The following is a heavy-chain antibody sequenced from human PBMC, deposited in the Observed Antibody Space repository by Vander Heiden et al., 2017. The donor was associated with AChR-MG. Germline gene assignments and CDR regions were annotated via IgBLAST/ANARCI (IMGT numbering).Heavy chain of an antibody. CDR1: GGTFSSYA. D-gene: IGHD2-15*01. CDR2: IIPIFGTA. Sequence: QVQLVQSGAEVKKPASSVKVSCKASGGTFSSYAISWVRQAPGQGLEWMGGIIPIFGTANYAQKFQGRVTITADKSTSTAYMELSSLRSEDTAVYYCARNSLGYCSGGSCYYFDYWGQGTLVTVSS. V-gene: IGHV1-69*06. CDR3: ARNSLGYCSGGSCYYFDY. J-gene: IGHJ4*02.